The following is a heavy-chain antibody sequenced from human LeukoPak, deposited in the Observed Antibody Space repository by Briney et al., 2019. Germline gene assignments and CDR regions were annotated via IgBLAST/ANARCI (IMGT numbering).Heavy chain of an antibody. Sequence: SETLSLTCTVSGGSISSYYWSWLRQPPGKGLEWIGYIYYSGSTNYNPSLKSRVTISVDTSKNQFSLKLSSVTAADTAVYYCARGTTVTLFDYWGQGTRVTVSS. CDR1: GGSISSYY. V-gene: IGHV4-59*01. J-gene: IGHJ4*02. CDR2: IYYSGST. D-gene: IGHD4-11*01. CDR3: ARGTTVTLFDY.